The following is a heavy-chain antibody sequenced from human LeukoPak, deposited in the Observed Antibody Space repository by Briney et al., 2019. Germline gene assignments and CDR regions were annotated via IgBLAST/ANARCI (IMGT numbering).Heavy chain of an antibody. CDR1: GGSISGYY. CDR3: ARGLGIAAAGRNNWFDP. CDR2: IYTSGST. J-gene: IGHJ5*02. V-gene: IGHV4-4*07. D-gene: IGHD6-13*01. Sequence: SETLSLTCTVSGGSISGYYWSWIRQPAGKGLEWIGRIYTSGSTNYNPSLKSRVTMSVDTSKNQFSLKLSSVTAADTAVYYCARGLGIAAAGRNNWFDPWGQGTLVTVSS.